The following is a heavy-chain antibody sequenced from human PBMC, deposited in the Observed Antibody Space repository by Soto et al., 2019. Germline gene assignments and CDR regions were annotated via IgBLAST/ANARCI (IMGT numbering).Heavy chain of an antibody. CDR1: GYTFTSYY. Sequence: GAAVKVSCKAPGYTFTSYYMHWVRQAPGQGLEWMGIINPSGGSTSYAQKFQGRVTMTRDTSTSTVYMELSSLRSEDTAVYYCARDGYYDSSGYWGGNWFDPWGQGTLVTVSS. CDR3: ARDGYYDSSGYWGGNWFDP. CDR2: INPSGGST. J-gene: IGHJ5*02. D-gene: IGHD3-22*01. V-gene: IGHV1-46*01.